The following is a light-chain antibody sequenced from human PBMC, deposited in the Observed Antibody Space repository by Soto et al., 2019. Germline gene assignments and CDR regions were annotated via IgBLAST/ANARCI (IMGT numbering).Light chain of an antibody. J-gene: IGLJ2*01. V-gene: IGLV2-14*01. Sequence: QSALTQPASVSGSPGQSITISCTGTSSDIGAYNYVSWYQQRPGTAPKLIIFEVTNRPSGISNRFSGSKSGNTASLTISGLQADDEANYYCSSYTTIGTSSFGGGTKLTVL. CDR3: SSYTTIGTSS. CDR1: SSDIGAYNY. CDR2: EVT.